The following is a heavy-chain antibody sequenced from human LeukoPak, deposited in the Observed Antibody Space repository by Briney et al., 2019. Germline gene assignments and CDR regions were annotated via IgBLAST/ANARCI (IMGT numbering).Heavy chain of an antibody. CDR2: ISSSGFTI. V-gene: IGHV3-48*01. CDR3: VRGVPKTSYYYYYMDV. D-gene: IGHD4-11*01. J-gene: IGHJ6*03. CDR1: GFTCSDYS. Sequence: GGSLRLSCAVSGFTCSDYSMNWVRQAPGKGLEWVSYISSSGFTINYADSVKGRFTISRDNAKNSLYLQMNSLRAEDTAVYYCVRGVPKTSYYYYYMDVWGKGTTVTVSS.